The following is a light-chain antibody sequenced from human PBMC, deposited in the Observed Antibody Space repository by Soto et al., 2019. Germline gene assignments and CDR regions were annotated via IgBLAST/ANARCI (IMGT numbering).Light chain of an antibody. V-gene: IGKV1-39*01. CDR3: QQTYSGPWT. Sequence: DIQMTQSPSSLSASVGDRGTITCRASQSISKLLNWYQQKPVKAPHLVISAASTLHSGVPSRFSGSGSGTHFTLTVSSLQAEDVATYYCQQTYSGPWTFGQETTVDI. CDR2: AAS. J-gene: IGKJ1*01. CDR1: QSISKL.